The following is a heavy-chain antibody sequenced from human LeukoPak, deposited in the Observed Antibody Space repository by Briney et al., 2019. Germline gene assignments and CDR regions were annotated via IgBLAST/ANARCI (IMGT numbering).Heavy chain of an antibody. D-gene: IGHD4-23*01. Sequence: SETLSLTCTLSGGSISSGGYYWRWIRKHGGKGLEWIGYIYYSGSTYYNPSLKSRVTISVDTSKNQSSLKLSSVTAADTAVYYCASNDYGGRPGDAFDIWGQGTMVTVSS. CDR2: IYYSGST. J-gene: IGHJ3*02. V-gene: IGHV4-31*03. CDR1: GGSISSGGYY. CDR3: ASNDYGGRPGDAFDI.